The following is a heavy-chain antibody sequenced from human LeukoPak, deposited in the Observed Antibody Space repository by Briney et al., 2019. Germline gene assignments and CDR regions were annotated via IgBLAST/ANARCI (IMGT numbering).Heavy chain of an antibody. D-gene: IGHD6-6*01. CDR2: IYYSGST. CDR1: GGSTGSHY. J-gene: IGHJ4*02. CDR3: ARTDRTYSSSSPYYFDY. V-gene: IGHV4-59*11. Sequence: SETLSLTCTVSGGSTGSHYWSWIRQPPGKGLEWLGYIYYSGSTNYNPSLKSRVSISVDSSKNQFSLKRSSITAADTAVYYWARTDRTYSSSSPYYFDYWGQGTLVTVSS.